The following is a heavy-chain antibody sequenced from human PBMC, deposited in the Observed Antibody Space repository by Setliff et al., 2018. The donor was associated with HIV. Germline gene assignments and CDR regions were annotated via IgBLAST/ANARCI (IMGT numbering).Heavy chain of an antibody. CDR3: AREHCSGGSCNGFDI. Sequence: SETLSLTCTVSGGSINTSYLNWIQQPPGKGLEWIAYIYISGTTNYNPSLKSRVTISLDTSRNQFSLKLGSVTAADTAMYYCAREHCSGGSCNGFDIWGQGTMVTV. CDR2: IYISGTT. D-gene: IGHD2-15*01. V-gene: IGHV4-4*09. CDR1: GGSINTSY. J-gene: IGHJ3*02.